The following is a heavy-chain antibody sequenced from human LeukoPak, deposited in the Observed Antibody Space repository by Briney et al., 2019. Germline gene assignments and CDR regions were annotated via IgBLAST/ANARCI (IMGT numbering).Heavy chain of an antibody. Sequence: GESLKISCTVSGFTFTRHWIGWVRQMPGKGLEWMGIIYPDDSDTRYSPSFEGQVTFSVDKSITSAYLQWSSLKASDSAIYYCARRLPSSSSYGVYDFWGQGTLVTVSS. J-gene: IGHJ4*02. CDR3: ARRLPSSSSYGVYDF. CDR2: IYPDDSDT. CDR1: GFTFTRHW. D-gene: IGHD6-6*01. V-gene: IGHV5-51*01.